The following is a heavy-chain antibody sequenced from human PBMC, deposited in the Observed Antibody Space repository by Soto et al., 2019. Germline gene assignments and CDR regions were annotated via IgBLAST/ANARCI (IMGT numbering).Heavy chain of an antibody. D-gene: IGHD1-26*01. CDR1: GGSISGGIYH. V-gene: IGHV4-31*03. CDR3: ARVEGSSYYFRHDC. CDR2: IYYSGIS. Sequence: SETLSLTCTVSGGSISGGIYHWSWIRHHPGKGLEWIGNIYYSGISYYNPSLKSRATISIDTSKDQFSLRLGSVTAADTAVYYCARVEGSSYYFRHDCWGRGTLVTVSS. J-gene: IGHJ4*02.